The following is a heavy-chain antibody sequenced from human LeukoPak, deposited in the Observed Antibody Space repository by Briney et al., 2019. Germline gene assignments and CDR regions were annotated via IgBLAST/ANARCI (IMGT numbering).Heavy chain of an antibody. CDR3: ARHSGSYNIWGAFDI. CDR2: ISAYNGNT. V-gene: IGHV1-18*01. D-gene: IGHD3-10*01. Sequence: ASVKVSFKASGYSFTSYEISWVRQAPGQGLEWMGWISAYNGNTNYAQKLQGRVTMTTDTSTSTAYMELRSLRSDDTAVYYCARHSGSYNIWGAFDIWGQGTMVTVSS. CDR1: GYSFTSYE. J-gene: IGHJ3*02.